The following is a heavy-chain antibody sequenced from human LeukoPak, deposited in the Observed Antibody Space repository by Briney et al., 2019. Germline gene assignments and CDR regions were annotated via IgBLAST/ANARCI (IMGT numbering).Heavy chain of an antibody. CDR1: GYTFTSFD. CDR2: MSPNSGNT. Sequence: ASVKVSCKASGYTFTSFDIFWVRQATGQGLEWMGWMSPNSGNTGSAQKFQGRVTMTRNTSISTAYMELSSLRSEDTAVYYCARAGYSSSWYYYYYMDVWGKGTTVTISS. CDR3: ARAGYSSSWYYYYYMDV. V-gene: IGHV1-8*01. J-gene: IGHJ6*03. D-gene: IGHD6-13*01.